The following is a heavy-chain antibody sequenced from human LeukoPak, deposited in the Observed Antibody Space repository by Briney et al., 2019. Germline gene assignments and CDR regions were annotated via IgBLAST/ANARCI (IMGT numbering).Heavy chain of an antibody. CDR1: GGSFSGYY. CDR3: ARRTSFDY. J-gene: IGHJ4*02. V-gene: IGHV4-34*01. CDR2: ISHSGST. Sequence: SETLSLTCAVYGGSFSGYYWSWIRQPPGKGLEWIGEISHSGSTNSNPSLKSRVTISVDTTKNQFSLKLSSVTAADTAEYYRARRTSFDYWGRGTLVTVSS.